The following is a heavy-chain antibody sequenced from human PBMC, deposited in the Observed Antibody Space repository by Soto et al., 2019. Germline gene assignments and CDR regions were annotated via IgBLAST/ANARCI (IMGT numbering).Heavy chain of an antibody. V-gene: IGHV1-69*13. D-gene: IGHD1-1*01. J-gene: IGHJ4*02. CDR1: GGTFSNYV. CDR2: IIPISGRA. CDR3: ARGWNDFPH. Sequence: ASVKVSCKASGGTFSNYVINWVRQAPGQGLECMGGIIPISGRANYAQKLQGRLTITADESTSTVYLELSSLRSDDTAVYYCARGWNDFPHWGQGTLVTVSS.